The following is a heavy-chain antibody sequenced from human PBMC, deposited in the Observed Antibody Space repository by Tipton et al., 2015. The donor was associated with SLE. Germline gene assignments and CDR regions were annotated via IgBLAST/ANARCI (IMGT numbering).Heavy chain of an antibody. CDR3: ARGGDSSGWSFDY. D-gene: IGHD6-19*01. J-gene: IGHJ4*02. CDR2: INHSGST. Sequence: TLSLTCAVYGGSFSGYYWSWIRQPPGKGLEWIGEINHSGSTNYNPSLKSRVTISVDTSKNQFSLKLSSVTAADTAVYYCARGGDSSGWSFDYWGQGTLVNVSS. CDR1: GGSFSGYY. V-gene: IGHV4-34*01.